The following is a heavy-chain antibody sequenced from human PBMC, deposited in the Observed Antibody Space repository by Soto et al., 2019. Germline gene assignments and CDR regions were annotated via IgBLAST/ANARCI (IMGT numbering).Heavy chain of an antibody. D-gene: IGHD6-13*01. Sequence: CESLKISCKGSGFSFTNYWISWVRQMPGKGLEWMGNIDPVDSYANYSPSFQGHVTFSVDTSISTAYLQWSSLKASDTAMYFCARIESIARNWLDPWGQGTLVTVSS. CDR1: GFSFTNYW. J-gene: IGHJ5*02. CDR2: IDPVDSYA. V-gene: IGHV5-10-1*01. CDR3: ARIESIARNWLDP.